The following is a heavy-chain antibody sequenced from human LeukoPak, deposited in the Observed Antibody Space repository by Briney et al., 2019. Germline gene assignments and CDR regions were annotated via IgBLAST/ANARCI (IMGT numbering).Heavy chain of an antibody. CDR1: GGSISSYY. D-gene: IGHD5-18*01. J-gene: IGHJ4*02. CDR2: IYYSGST. V-gene: IGHV4-59*01. Sequence: SETLSLTCSVSGGSISSYYWSWIRQPPGKGLEWIGYIYYSGSTNYNPSLKSRVTISVDTSKNQFSLKLSSVTAADTAVYYCAREGYSYGYNYWGQGTLVTVSS. CDR3: AREGYSYGYNY.